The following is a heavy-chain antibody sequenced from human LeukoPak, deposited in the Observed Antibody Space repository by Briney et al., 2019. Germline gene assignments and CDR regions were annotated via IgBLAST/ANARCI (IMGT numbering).Heavy chain of an antibody. CDR3: AKASEGDSHYGMDV. V-gene: IGHV3-30-3*01. CDR2: ISYDGSNK. D-gene: IGHD2-21*02. J-gene: IGHJ6*02. CDR1: GFIFSSYA. Sequence: PGGSLRLSCAASGFIFSSYAMHWVRQAPGKGLEWVAVISYDGSNKYYADSVKGRFTISRDNSKNTLYLQMNSLRAEDTAVYYCAKASEGDSHYGMDVWGQGTTVTVSS.